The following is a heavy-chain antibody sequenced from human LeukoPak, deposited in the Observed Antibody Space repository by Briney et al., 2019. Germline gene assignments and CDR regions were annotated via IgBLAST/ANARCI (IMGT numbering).Heavy chain of an antibody. J-gene: IGHJ4*02. CDR1: GFTFSSYW. CDR3: ARVHSSSWSVFDY. CDR2: IKQDGSEK. V-gene: IGHV3-7*01. D-gene: IGHD6-13*01. Sequence: PGGSLRLSCAASGFTFSSYWMSWVRQAPGKGLEWVANIKQDGSEKYYADSVKGRFTISRDNSKNTLYLQMNSLRAEDTAVYFCARVHSSSWSVFDYWGQGTLVTVSS.